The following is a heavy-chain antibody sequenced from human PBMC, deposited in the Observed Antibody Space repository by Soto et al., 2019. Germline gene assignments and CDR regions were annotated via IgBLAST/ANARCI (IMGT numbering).Heavy chain of an antibody. V-gene: IGHV1-69*13. CDR1: GGTFSSYA. D-gene: IGHD1-1*01. CDR2: IIPIFGTA. CDR3: ARGPPSLAGTVFDY. J-gene: IGHJ4*02. Sequence: SVKVSCKASGGTFSSYAISWVRQAPGQGLEWMGGIIPIFGTANYAQKFQSRVTITAGESTSTAHMELSSLRSEDTAVYYCARGPPSLAGTVFDYWGQGTLVTVSS.